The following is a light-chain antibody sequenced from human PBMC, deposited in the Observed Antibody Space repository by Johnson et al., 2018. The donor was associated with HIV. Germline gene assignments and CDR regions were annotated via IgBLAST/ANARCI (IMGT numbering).Light chain of an antibody. J-gene: IGLJ1*01. Sequence: QSVLTQPPSVSAAPGQKVTISCSGSSSNIGNNYVSWYQQLPGTAPKLLIYDNNKRPSGIPDRFSGSKSGTSATLAITALQPGDEADDYCGTWDSSLSAPRVFGTGTKVTVL. V-gene: IGLV1-51*01. CDR2: DNN. CDR1: SSNIGNNY. CDR3: GTWDSSLSAPRV.